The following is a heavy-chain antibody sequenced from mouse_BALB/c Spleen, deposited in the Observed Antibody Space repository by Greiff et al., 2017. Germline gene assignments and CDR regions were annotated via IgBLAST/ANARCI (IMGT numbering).Heavy chain of an antibody. Sequence: EVQGVESGTVLARPGASVKMSCKASGYSFTSYWMHWVKQRPGQGLEWIGAIYPGNSDTSYNQKFKGKATLTVDKSSSTAYMELRSLTSEDSAVYYCARGGGTARATAMDYWGQGTSVTVSS. J-gene: IGHJ4*01. CDR2: IYPGNSDT. V-gene: IGHV1-5*01. CDR3: ARGGGTARATAMDY. CDR1: GYSFTSYW. D-gene: IGHD3-1*01.